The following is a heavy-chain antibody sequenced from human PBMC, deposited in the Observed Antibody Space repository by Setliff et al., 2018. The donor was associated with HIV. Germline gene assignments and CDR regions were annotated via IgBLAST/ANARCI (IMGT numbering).Heavy chain of an antibody. CDR1: GYNFRFHG. V-gene: IGHV1-18*01. CDR2: ISAYA. J-gene: IGHJ3*01. CDR3: AREDDGGDAFDF. D-gene: IGHD1-1*01. Sequence: ASVKVSCKASGYNFRFHGITWVRQTPGQGLEWMGWISAYATYAQKFQGRIAMTKDASTNTAYMELRTLKSDDTAIYYCAREDDGGDAFDFWGQGTMVTVSS.